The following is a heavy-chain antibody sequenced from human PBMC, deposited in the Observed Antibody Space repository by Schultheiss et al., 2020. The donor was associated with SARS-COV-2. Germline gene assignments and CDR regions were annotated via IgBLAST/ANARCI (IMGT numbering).Heavy chain of an antibody. V-gene: IGHV3-21*01. CDR1: GFTFSSYA. CDR2: ISSSSSYI. Sequence: GGSLRLSCAASGFTFSSYAMSWVRQAPGKGLEWVSAISSSSSYIYYADSVKGRFTISRDNAKNSLYLQMNSLRAEDTAVYYCARDQSDYSNCDYWGQGTLVTVSS. D-gene: IGHD4-11*01. CDR3: ARDQSDYSNCDY. J-gene: IGHJ4*02.